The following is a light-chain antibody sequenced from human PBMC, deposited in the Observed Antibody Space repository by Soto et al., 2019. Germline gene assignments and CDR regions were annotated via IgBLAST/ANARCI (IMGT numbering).Light chain of an antibody. J-gene: IGKJ1*01. CDR2: GAS. CDR3: QQDYNSKGT. V-gene: IGKV3D-7*01. Sequence: EIVMTQPPATLSLSPGERATLSCRASQSVSSSYLSWYQQKPGQAPRLLIYGASTRATGIPARFSGSGSGTDFTLTISSLQPEDFAVYYCQQDYNSKGTFGQGTKVEIK. CDR1: QSVSSSY.